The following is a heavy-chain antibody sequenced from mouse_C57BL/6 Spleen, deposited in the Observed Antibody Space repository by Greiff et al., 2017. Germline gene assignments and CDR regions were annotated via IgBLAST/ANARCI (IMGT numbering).Heavy chain of an antibody. CDR1: GYTFTSYW. D-gene: IGHD1-1*01. J-gene: IGHJ1*03. CDR2: IYPGSGST. V-gene: IGHV1-55*01. CDR3: ARKDYGSTYWYFDV. Sequence: QVQLQQSGAELVKPGASVKMSCKASGYTFTSYWITWVKQRPGQGLEWIGDIYPGSGSTNYNEKFKSKATLTVDTSSSTAYMQLSILTSEDSAVYYCARKDYGSTYWYFDVWGTGTTVTVSS.